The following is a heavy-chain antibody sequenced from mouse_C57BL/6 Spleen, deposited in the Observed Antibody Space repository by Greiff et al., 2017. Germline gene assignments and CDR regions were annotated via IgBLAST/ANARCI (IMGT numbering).Heavy chain of an antibody. CDR3: ARRWDLYYAVDY. CDR1: GYSITSGYY. CDR2: ISYDGSN. V-gene: IGHV3-6*01. J-gene: IGHJ4*01. D-gene: IGHD4-1*01. Sequence: EVQLQESGPGLVKPCQSLSLSCSVTGYSITSGYYWNWIRQFPGNKLEWMGYISYDGSNNYNPSLKNRISLTRKPSKNQFFLKLNSVTTEDTATYYCARRWDLYYAVDYWGQGTSVTVSS.